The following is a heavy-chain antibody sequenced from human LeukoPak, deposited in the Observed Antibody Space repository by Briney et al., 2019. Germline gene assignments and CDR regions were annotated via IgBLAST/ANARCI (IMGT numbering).Heavy chain of an antibody. Sequence: PSQTLSLTCTVSGGSISSGSYYWSWIRQPAGKGLEWIGRIYTSGSTNYNPSLKSRVTISVDTSKNQFSLKLSSVTAADTAVYYCAAYSYGDYWDFDLWGRGTLVTVSS. CDR2: IYTSGST. V-gene: IGHV4-61*02. D-gene: IGHD4-17*01. J-gene: IGHJ2*01. CDR1: GGSISSGSYY. CDR3: AAYSYGDYWDFDL.